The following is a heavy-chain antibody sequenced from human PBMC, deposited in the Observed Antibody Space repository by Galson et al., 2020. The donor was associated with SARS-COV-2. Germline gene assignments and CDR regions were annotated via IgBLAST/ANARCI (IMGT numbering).Heavy chain of an antibody. D-gene: IGHD1-7*01. V-gene: IGHV5-51*01. J-gene: IGHJ4*02. CDR3: ARAVTGTSHPYHYDN. CDR1: GSSFTSYW. CDR2: IYPGDSHT. Sequence: KIGESLKISCKGLGSSFTSYWIGWVPPMPGKGLEWTGIIYPGDSHTRYSPCSKGQVTISADNSINTASLQWSSLRASDTGMYYCARAVTGTSHPYHYDNWGQGTLVTVSS.